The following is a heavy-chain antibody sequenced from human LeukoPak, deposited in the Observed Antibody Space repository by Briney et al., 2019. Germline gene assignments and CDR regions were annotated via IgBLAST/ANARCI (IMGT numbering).Heavy chain of an antibody. CDR1: GYTFTGYY. Sequence: ASVKVSCKASGYTFTGYYMHWVRQAPGQGLEWMGWINPNSGGTNYAQKFQGRVTMTRDTSISTAYMELSRLRSDDTAVYYCARDRLVVVPAATHNWFDPWGQGTLVTVSS. CDR2: INPNSGGT. D-gene: IGHD2-2*01. V-gene: IGHV1-2*02. CDR3: ARDRLVVVPAATHNWFDP. J-gene: IGHJ5*02.